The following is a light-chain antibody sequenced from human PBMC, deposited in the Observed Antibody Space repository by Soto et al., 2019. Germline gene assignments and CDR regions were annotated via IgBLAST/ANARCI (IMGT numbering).Light chain of an antibody. CDR2: EDN. CDR3: QSYDSSNQRV. CDR1: SGSIASNN. Sequence: NFILTQPHSVSESPGKTVTISCTRSSGSIASNNVQWYQQRPGSAPTTVIYEDNQRPSGVPDRFSGSIDSSSNSASLTISGLRTEDEADYYCQSYDSSNQRVFGGGTKLTVL. J-gene: IGLJ3*02. V-gene: IGLV6-57*03.